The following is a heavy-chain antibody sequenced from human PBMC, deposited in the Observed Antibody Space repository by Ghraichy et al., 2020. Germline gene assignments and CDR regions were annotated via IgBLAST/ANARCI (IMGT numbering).Heavy chain of an antibody. J-gene: IGHJ4*02. CDR2: INHNSGGT. CDR1: GYTFTGYY. CDR3: AREAVTTVVEYYFDY. V-gene: IGHV1-2*02. Sequence: ASVKVSCKASGYTFTGYYMHWVRQAPGQGLEWMGWINHNSGGTNYAQKFQGRVTMTRDTSISTAYMELSRLRSDDTAVYYCAREAVTTVVEYYFDYWGQGTLVTVSS. D-gene: IGHD4-23*01.